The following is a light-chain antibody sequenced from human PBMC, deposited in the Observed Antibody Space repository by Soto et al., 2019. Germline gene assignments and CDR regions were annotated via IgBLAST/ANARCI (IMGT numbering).Light chain of an antibody. CDR1: SSNIGAGYD. CDR3: QSNDSSLSVV. J-gene: IGLJ2*01. Sequence: SVLTQPPSVSGAPGQRVTISCTGSSSNIGAGYDVHWYQQLPGTAPKLLIYGNNNRPSGVPDRFSGSKSGTSASLAITGLQAEDEADYYCQSNDSSLSVVFGGGTQLTVL. V-gene: IGLV1-40*01. CDR2: GNN.